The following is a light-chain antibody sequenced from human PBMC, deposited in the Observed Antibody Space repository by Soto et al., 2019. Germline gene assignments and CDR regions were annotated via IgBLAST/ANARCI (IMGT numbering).Light chain of an antibody. V-gene: IGKV1-6*01. CDR3: LQHYNYPWT. J-gene: IGKJ1*01. CDR2: SAS. Sequence: AIQMTQSPSSLSASVGDRVTITCRASQGIRNDLGWYQQKPGKAPKLLIYSASSLQSGGPSRFSGSGSGTAFTLTISSRQHEDFATYYCLQHYNYPWTFGQGTKLEIK. CDR1: QGIRND.